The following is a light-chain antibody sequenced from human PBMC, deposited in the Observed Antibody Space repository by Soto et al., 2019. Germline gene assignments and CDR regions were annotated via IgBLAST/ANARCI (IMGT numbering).Light chain of an antibody. J-gene: IGLJ1*01. Sequence: QSALTQPASVSGSPGQSITISCTGTSSDVGGYKYVSWYQQHPGKDPKLLIYTVSNRPSGVSNRFSGSKSGNTASLTISGLQAEDEADYYCSSYTSSSSYVFGTGTKLTVL. CDR1: SSDVGGYKY. CDR3: SSYTSSSSYV. CDR2: TVS. V-gene: IGLV2-14*01.